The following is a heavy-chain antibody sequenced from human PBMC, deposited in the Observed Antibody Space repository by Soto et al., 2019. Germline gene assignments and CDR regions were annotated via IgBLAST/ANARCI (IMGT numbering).Heavy chain of an antibody. J-gene: IGHJ6*02. D-gene: IGHD3-3*01. CDR2: ISSSSSTI. CDR3: ARAMGGLLWSYYYYGMDV. Sequence: PGGSLRLSCAASGFTFSSYSMNWVRQAPGKGLEWVSYISSSSSTIYYADSVKGRFTISRDNAKNSLYLQMNSLRDEDTAVYYCARAMGGLLWSYYYYGMDVWGQGTTVTVSS. V-gene: IGHV3-48*02. CDR1: GFTFSSYS.